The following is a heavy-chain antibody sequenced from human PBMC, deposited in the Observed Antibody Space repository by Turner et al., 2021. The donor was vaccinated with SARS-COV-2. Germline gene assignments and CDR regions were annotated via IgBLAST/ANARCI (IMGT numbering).Heavy chain of an antibody. CDR3: ATPSVSYDSSGYFHFDL. CDR1: GGSISSSSYS. V-gene: IGHV4-39*01. Sequence: QLQLQESGPGLVKPSETLSLTCTVSGGSISSSSYSWGWIRQPPGKGLEWIGSIYYSGSTYYTPSLKSRGSISVDTSKNQFSLRLSSVTAADTAVYYCATPSVSYDSSGYFHFDLWGRGTLVTVSS. D-gene: IGHD3-22*01. CDR2: IYYSGST. J-gene: IGHJ2*01.